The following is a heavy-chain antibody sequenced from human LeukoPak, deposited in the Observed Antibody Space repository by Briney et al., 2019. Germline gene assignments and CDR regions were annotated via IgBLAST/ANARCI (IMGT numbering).Heavy chain of an antibody. J-gene: IGHJ5*02. CDR1: GGSISSYY. CDR2: ISYSGST. D-gene: IGHD3-22*01. V-gene: IGHV4-59*01. Sequence: PSETPSLTCTVSGGSISSYYWSWIRQPPGKGLEWIACISYSGSTKYNPSLKSRVTISVDTSKNQLSLKLSSVTAADTAVYYCAREPVFDSSGYLNWFDPWGQGTLVTVSS. CDR3: AREPVFDSSGYLNWFDP.